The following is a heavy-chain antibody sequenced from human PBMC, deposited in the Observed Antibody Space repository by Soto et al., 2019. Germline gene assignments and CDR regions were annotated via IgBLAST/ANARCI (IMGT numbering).Heavy chain of an antibody. V-gene: IGHV3-49*03. CDR2: IRSKAYGGTT. CDR1: GFSLGDYA. J-gene: IGHJ4*02. Sequence: GGSLRLSCTAWGFSLGDYAMSWFPQAPGKGLEWVGFIRSKAYGGTTEYAASVKGRFTISRDDSKSIAYLQMNSLKTEETAVYYCTRVYYYGSGSSLYYFDYWGQGTLVTVSS. D-gene: IGHD3-10*01. CDR3: TRVYYYGSGSSLYYFDY.